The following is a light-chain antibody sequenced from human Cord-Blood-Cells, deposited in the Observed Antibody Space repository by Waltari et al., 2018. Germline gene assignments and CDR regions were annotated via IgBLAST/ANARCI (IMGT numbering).Light chain of an antibody. J-gene: IGLJ1*01. Sequence: QSALTQPASVSGSPGQSITISCPGTSSDVGSYHFVPWYQQYPGKAPKLMIYEVSKRPSGVSNRFSGSKSGNTASLTISGLQAEDEADYYCCSYAGSSTYVFGTGTKVTVL. V-gene: IGLV2-23*02. CDR1: SSDVGSYHF. CDR2: EVS. CDR3: CSYAGSSTYV.